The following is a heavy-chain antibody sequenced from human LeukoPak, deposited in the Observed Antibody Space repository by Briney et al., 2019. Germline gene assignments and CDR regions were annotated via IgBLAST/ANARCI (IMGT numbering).Heavy chain of an antibody. CDR3: ARVSGYDWESFYDY. CDR1: GGSVSSFY. D-gene: IGHD5-12*01. J-gene: IGHJ4*02. Sequence: PSETLSLTCTVSGGSVSSFYWSWIRQSPGKGLGWIGYIYHSGNTNYNPSLKSRVTISVDTSKNQFSLKLSSVTAADTAVYYCARVSGYDWESFYDYWGQGTLVTVSS. CDR2: IYHSGNT. V-gene: IGHV4-59*02.